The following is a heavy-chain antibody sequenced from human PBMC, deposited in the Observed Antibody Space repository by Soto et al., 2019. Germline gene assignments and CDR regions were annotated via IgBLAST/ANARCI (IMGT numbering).Heavy chain of an antibody. CDR1: GYTFTSYG. J-gene: IGHJ5*02. CDR3: ARTFWQWGYCSSTSCPNWFDP. V-gene: IGHV1-18*01. Sequence: QVQLVQSGAEVKKPGASVKVSCKASGYTFTSYGISWVRQAPGQGLEWMWWISAYNGNTNYAQKLQGRVTMTTDTSTSTAYMELRSLRSDDTAVYYCARTFWQWGYCSSTSCPNWFDPWGQGTLVTVSS. D-gene: IGHD2-2*01. CDR2: ISAYNGNT.